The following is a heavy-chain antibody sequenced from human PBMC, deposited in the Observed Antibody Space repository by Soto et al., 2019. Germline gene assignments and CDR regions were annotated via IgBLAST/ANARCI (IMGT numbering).Heavy chain of an antibody. CDR1: GFSLSTSGVG. V-gene: IGHV2-5*01. CDR3: THSGVTYYYGPGNDYALTH. J-gene: IGHJ4*02. Sequence: SGPTLVNPTQTLTLTCTFSGFSLSTSGVGVGWIRQPPGKALECLALIYGNDDKRYSPSLKNRLTIAKDTSKNQVVITMTNMDPVDTATYYCTHSGVTYYYGPGNDYALTHWGQGTPDTGSS. D-gene: IGHD3-10*01. CDR2: IYGNDDK.